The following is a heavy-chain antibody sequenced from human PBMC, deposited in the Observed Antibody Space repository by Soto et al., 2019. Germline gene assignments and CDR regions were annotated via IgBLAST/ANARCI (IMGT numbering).Heavy chain of an antibody. CDR1: GGSISSGGYS. V-gene: IGHV4-30-2*01. Sequence: QLQLQESGSGLVKPSQTLSLTCAVSGGSISSGGYSWSWIRQPPGKGLEWIGYIYHSGSTYYNPSLKSRVTISVDRSKNQFSLKLSSVTAADTAVYYCAREVVVPAARATGWFDPWGQGTLVTVSS. CDR3: AREVVVPAARATGWFDP. J-gene: IGHJ5*02. CDR2: IYHSGST. D-gene: IGHD2-2*01.